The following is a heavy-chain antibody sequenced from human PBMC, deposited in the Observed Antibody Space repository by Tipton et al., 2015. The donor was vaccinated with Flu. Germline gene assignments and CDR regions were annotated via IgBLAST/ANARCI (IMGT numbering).Heavy chain of an antibody. J-gene: IGHJ5*02. Sequence: GLVKPSVTLSLTCAVFGGSFRGYYGSWIRQSPGKGLEWIGEINHSGGTNYNPSLKSRVSISLDTSKNQFSLKLSSVTAADTAVYFCAKSALGYYFSGTRGSWFDPWGQGTPVTVSS. CDR2: INHSGGT. V-gene: IGHV4-34*01. CDR1: GGSFRGYY. D-gene: IGHD3-10*01. CDR3: AKSALGYYFSGTRGSWFDP.